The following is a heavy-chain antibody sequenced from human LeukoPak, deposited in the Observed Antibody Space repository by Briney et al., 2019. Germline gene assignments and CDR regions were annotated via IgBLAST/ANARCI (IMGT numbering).Heavy chain of an antibody. CDR2: ISSSSRFI. CDR3: ASRACTDGVCSFDY. D-gene: IGHD2-8*01. J-gene: IGHJ4*03. CDR1: GFTFSSHS. V-gene: IGHV3-21*06. Sequence: NPGGSLRLSRAASGFTFSSHSMNWVRQAPGKGLEGVASISSSSRFIYYADSVKGRFTISRDNAKNSLYLQMNSLRAEDTAVYYCASRACTDGVCSFDYWGQGTLVTVSS.